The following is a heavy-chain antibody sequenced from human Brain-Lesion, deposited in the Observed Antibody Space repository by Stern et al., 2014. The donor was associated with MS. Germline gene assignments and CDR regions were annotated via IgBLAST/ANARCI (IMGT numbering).Heavy chain of an antibody. CDR3: AKDRQYLTYFFDH. CDR1: GFTFGSCA. Sequence: VQLVESGGGVVQPGRPLRLSCEASGFTFGSCAMNWVRQAPGKGLEWVAGVSYDGSNKYYADSVKGRFTISRDNSQNTLYMQMSSLRPEDTAVYYCAKDRQYLTYFFDHWGQGSLVTVSS. CDR2: VSYDGSNK. J-gene: IGHJ5*02. V-gene: IGHV3-30*18. D-gene: IGHD2/OR15-2a*01.